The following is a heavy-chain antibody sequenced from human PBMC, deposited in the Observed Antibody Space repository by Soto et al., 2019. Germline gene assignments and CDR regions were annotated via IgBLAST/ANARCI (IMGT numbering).Heavy chain of an antibody. CDR1: GYTFTSYD. CDR3: SSRGGYGDYFPSDY. D-gene: IGHD4-17*01. V-gene: IGHV1-8*01. Sequence: GASVKVSCKASGYTFTSYDINWVRQATGQGLEWMGWMNPNSGNTGYAQKFQGRVTMTRNTSISTAYMELSSLRSEDTAVYYCSSRGGYGDYFPSDYWGQGTLVTVSS. J-gene: IGHJ4*02. CDR2: MNPNSGNT.